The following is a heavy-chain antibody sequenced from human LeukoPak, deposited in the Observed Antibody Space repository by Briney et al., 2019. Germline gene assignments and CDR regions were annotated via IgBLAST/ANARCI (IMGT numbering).Heavy chain of an antibody. J-gene: IGHJ6*02. CDR3: ARAGLRHLGGIDYYYYGMDV. Sequence: PSQTLSLTCAISGDSVSSNSAAWNWIRQSPSRGLEWLGRTYYRSKWYNDYAVSVKSRITINPDTSKNQFSLQLNSVTPEDTAVYYCARAGLRHLGGIDYYYYGMDVWGQGTTVTVSS. D-gene: IGHD1-26*01. CDR1: GDSVSSNSAA. V-gene: IGHV6-1*01. CDR2: TYYRSKWYN.